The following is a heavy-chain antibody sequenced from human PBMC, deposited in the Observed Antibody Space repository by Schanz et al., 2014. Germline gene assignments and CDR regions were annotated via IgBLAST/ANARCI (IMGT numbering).Heavy chain of an antibody. CDR1: GFTFSNFA. J-gene: IGHJ4*02. CDR3: ARGGADSAMAHEY. V-gene: IGHV3-30*04. D-gene: IGHD5-18*01. Sequence: QVQLVESGGGVVQPGRSLRLSCAASGFTFSNFAIHWVRQAPGKGLEWVAVISYDGSHKDYADSVKGRFTISRDNSKNTLYLQMNSLRAEDTAVYYCARGGADSAMAHEYWGRGTLVTVSS. CDR2: ISYDGSHK.